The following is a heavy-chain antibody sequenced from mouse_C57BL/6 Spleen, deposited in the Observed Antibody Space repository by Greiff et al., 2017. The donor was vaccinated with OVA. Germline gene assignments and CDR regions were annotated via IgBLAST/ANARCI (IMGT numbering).Heavy chain of an antibody. CDR1: GYTFTSYW. CDR3: ARRDYGSSYLYAMDY. Sequence: QVQLQQPGAELVKPGASVKLSCKASGYTFTSYWMQWVKQRPGQGLEWIGEIDPSDSYTNYNQKFKGKATLTVDTSSSTAYMQLSSLTSEDSAVYYGARRDYGSSYLYAMDYWGQGTSVTVSS. V-gene: IGHV1-50*01. D-gene: IGHD1-1*01. CDR2: IDPSDSYT. J-gene: IGHJ4*01.